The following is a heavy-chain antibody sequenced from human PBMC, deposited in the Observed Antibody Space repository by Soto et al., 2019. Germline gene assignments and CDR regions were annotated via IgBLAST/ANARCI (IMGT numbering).Heavy chain of an antibody. J-gene: IGHJ4*02. CDR1: GFTFSSYA. Sequence: GGSLRLSCSASGFTFSSYAMHWVRQAPGKGLEYVSAISSNGGSTYYADSVKGRFTISRDNSKNTLYLQMSSLRAEDTAVYYCVNSREWFGEFESLDYWGQGTLVTVSS. D-gene: IGHD3-10*01. CDR3: VNSREWFGEFESLDY. CDR2: ISSNGGST. V-gene: IGHV3-64D*08.